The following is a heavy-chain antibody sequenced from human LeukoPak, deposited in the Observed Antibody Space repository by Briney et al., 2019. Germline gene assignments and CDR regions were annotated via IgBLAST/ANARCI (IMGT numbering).Heavy chain of an antibody. V-gene: IGHV5-51*01. J-gene: IGHJ4*02. D-gene: IGHD6-19*01. CDR3: ARVFDSSGFYFDY. Sequence: GEPLKISCKGSGSRFTSYWIGWVRQMPGKGLEWMGIIYPGDSDTRYSPSFQGQVTISADKSISTAYLQWSSLKASDTAMYYCARVFDSSGFYFDYWGQGTLVTVSA. CDR1: GSRFTSYW. CDR2: IYPGDSDT.